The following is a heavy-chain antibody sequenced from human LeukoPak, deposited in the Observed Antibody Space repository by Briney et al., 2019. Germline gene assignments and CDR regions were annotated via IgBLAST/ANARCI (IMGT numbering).Heavy chain of an antibody. V-gene: IGHV3-11*04. CDR3: AREARYSSGWHDY. D-gene: IGHD6-19*01. CDR2: ISSSGSTI. J-gene: IGHJ4*02. Sequence: PGGSLRLSCAASGFTFSDYYMSWIHQAPGKGLEWVSYISSSGSTIYYADSVKGRFTISRDNAKNSLYLQMNSLRAEDTAVYYCAREARYSSGWHDYWGQGTLVTVSS. CDR1: GFTFSDYY.